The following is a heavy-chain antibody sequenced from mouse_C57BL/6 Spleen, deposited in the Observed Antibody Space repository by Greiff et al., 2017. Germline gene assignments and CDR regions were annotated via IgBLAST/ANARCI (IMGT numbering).Heavy chain of an antibody. Sequence: EVQLVESGEGLVKPGGSLKLSCAASGFTFSSYAMSWVRQTPEKRLEWVAYISSGGDYIYYADTVKGRFTISRDNARNTLYLQMSSLKSEDTAMYYCTIELGDYSNYVDAMDYWGPGASLTVSS. CDR1: GFTFSSYA. V-gene: IGHV5-9-1*02. CDR2: ISSGGDYI. J-gene: IGHJ4*01. CDR3: TIELGDYSNYVDAMDY. D-gene: IGHD2-5*01.